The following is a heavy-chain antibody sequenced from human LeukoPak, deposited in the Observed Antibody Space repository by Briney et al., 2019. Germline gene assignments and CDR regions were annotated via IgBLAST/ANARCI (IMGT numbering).Heavy chain of an antibody. CDR3: AREVDTPMISETYYFDY. CDR2: IFYSGST. D-gene: IGHD5-18*01. J-gene: IGHJ4*02. V-gene: IGHV4-39*07. Sequence: SETLSLTCTVSGGSISTSNYYWGWIRQPPGKGLEWIGNIFYSGSTYYSPSLKSRVTISLDTSRNHFSLKLSSVTAADTAVYYCAREVDTPMISETYYFDYWGQGTLVTVSS. CDR1: GGSISTSNYY.